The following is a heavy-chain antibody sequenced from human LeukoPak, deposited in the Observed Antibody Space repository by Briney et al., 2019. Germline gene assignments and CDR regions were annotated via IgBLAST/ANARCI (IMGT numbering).Heavy chain of an antibody. CDR1: GGSISSGSYY. CDR2: IYTSGST. Sequence: SETLSLTCTVSGGSISSGSYYWSWIRQPAGKGLEWIGRIYTSGSTNYNPSLKSRVTISVDTSKNQFSLKLSSVTAADTAVYYCARLSPAPGYWGQGTLVTVSS. V-gene: IGHV4-61*02. CDR3: ARLSPAPGY. D-gene: IGHD2/OR15-2a*01. J-gene: IGHJ4*02.